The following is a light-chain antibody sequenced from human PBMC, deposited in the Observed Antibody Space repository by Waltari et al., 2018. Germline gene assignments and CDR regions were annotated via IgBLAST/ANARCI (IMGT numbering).Light chain of an antibody. V-gene: IGLV3-21*01. CDR1: DIGSKS. Sequence: SYVLTQPPSLSVAPGKTARITCGGNDIGSKSVHWYQQRPGQAPVLVVYDESGRPSGIPERFSGSNSGNAVTLTISGVEAGDEADYYCQVWDSTGDHRVFGGGTKLTVL. CDR3: QVWDSTGDHRV. J-gene: IGLJ3*02. CDR2: DES.